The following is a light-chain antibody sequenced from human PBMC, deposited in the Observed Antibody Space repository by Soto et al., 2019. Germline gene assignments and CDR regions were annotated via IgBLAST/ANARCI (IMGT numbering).Light chain of an antibody. CDR1: QSVSSN. Sequence: EIVMTQSPATLSVSPGERATLSCRASQSVSSNLAWYQQKPGQAPRLLIYGASTRRATGIPARFSGSGSVTEFTLTISSLQSEDFAVYYCQQGNTFGQGTKLEIK. V-gene: IGKV3-15*01. CDR2: GAS. CDR3: QQGNT. J-gene: IGKJ2*01.